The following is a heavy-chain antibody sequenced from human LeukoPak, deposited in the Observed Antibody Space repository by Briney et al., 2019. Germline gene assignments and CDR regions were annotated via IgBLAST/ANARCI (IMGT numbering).Heavy chain of an antibody. CDR3: ARGYYDFWSSLIDWYFDL. Sequence: KPSETLSLTCTVSGGSISSHYWSWIRQPAGKGLEWIGRIYTSGSTNYNPSLKSRVTMSVDTSKNQFSLKLSSVTAADTAVYYCARGYYDFWSSLIDWYFDLWGRGTLVTVSS. CDR1: GGSISSHY. D-gene: IGHD3-3*01. J-gene: IGHJ2*01. CDR2: IYTSGST. V-gene: IGHV4-4*07.